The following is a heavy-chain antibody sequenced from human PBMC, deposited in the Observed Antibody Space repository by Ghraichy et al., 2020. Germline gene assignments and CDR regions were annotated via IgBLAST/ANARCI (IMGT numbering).Heavy chain of an antibody. Sequence: GGSLRLSCTASGFTFSSSGMYWVRQAPGKGLEWVSVFGRSGDTYYIDSVKGRFTISRDNFKNTLYLQMDSLRAEDTAVYYCATSARSSTMFWGQGTLVTVSS. CDR3: ATSARSSTMF. D-gene: IGHD3-10*01. CDR2: FGRSGDT. J-gene: IGHJ4*02. V-gene: IGHV3-23*01. CDR1: GFTFSSSG.